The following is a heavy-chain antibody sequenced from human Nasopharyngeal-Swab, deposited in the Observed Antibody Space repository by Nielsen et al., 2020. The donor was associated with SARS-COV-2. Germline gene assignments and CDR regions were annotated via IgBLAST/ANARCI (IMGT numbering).Heavy chain of an antibody. CDR1: GFTVSSNY. J-gene: IGHJ5*02. CDR2: IYSGGST. CDR3: ARDGTGTTRKNGWFDP. D-gene: IGHD1-1*01. V-gene: IGHV3-66*01. Sequence: GESLKISCAASGFTVSSNYMSWVRQAPGKGLEWVSVIYSGGSTYYADSVKGRFTISSDNSKNTLYLQMNSLRAEDTAVYYCARDGTGTTRKNGWFDPWGQGTLVTVSS.